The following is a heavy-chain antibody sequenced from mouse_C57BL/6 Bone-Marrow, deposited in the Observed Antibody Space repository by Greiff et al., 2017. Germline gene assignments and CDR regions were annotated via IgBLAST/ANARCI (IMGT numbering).Heavy chain of an antibody. Sequence: EVKLMESGGGLVQSGRSLRLSCATSGFTFSDFYMEWVRQAPGKGLEWIAASRNKANDYTTEYSASVKCRLIVSRDTFQSILYLQMNALRAEDTAIYYCARDAGYYYGSSYCFDYWGQGTTLTVSS. V-gene: IGHV7-1*01. CDR3: ARDAGYYYGSSYCFDY. CDR1: GFTFSDFY. D-gene: IGHD1-1*01. J-gene: IGHJ2*01. CDR2: SRNKANDYTT.